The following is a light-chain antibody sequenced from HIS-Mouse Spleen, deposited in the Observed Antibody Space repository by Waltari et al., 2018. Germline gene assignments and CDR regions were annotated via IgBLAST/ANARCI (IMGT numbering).Light chain of an antibody. J-gene: IGLJ2*01. CDR1: ALPKKY. Sequence: SYELTQPPSVSVSPGQTARIPCPGDALPKKYAYWYQQKSGQAPVLVIYEDSKRHSGIPERFSGSSSGTMATLTISGAQVEDEADYYCYSTDSSGNHRVFGGGTKLTVL. CDR2: EDS. CDR3: YSTDSSGNHRV. V-gene: IGLV3-10*01.